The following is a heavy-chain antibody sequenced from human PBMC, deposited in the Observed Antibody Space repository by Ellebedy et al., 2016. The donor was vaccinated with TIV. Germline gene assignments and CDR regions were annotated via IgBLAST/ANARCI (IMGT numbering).Heavy chain of an antibody. CDR3: ASFVGYCSGGSCYIY. CDR1: GFTFSNYW. V-gene: IGHV3-21*01. CDR2: ISSSSSYI. Sequence: PGGSLRLSCAASGFTFSNYWMSWVRQTPGKGLEWVSSISSSSSYIYYADSVKGRFTISRENAKNSLYLQMNSLRAEDTAVYYCASFVGYCSGGSCYIYWGQGTLVTVSS. J-gene: IGHJ4*02. D-gene: IGHD2-15*01.